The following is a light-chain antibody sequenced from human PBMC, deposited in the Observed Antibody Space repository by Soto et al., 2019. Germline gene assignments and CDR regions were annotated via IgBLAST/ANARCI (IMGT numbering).Light chain of an antibody. V-gene: IGKV3-11*01. J-gene: IGKJ3*01. CDR2: DTS. Sequence: DIVVTQSPATLSASPGERVTLSCRASQFVSSRLAWYQRRPGQVPRLLIYDTSNRATGIPARFSGSGSGTDFTLTISSLEPEDFAVYYCQQRSNWLFGPGTKVDIK. CDR3: QQRSNWL. CDR1: QFVSSR.